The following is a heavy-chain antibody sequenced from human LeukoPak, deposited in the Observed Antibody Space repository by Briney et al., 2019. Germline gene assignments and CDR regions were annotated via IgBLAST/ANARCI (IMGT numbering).Heavy chain of an antibody. J-gene: IGHJ6*03. V-gene: IGHV3-23*01. Sequence: GGSLRLSGAASGFTLSSYAMSWVRQAPGKGLEWVSSISASGGSTNYADSVKGRFTISRDNSKNTVYLQMNSLRAEDTAVYYCAKVMKGSERLTMVRGVIIKTAGLYYMDVWGKGTTVTVSS. D-gene: IGHD3-10*01. CDR2: ISASGGST. CDR3: AKVMKGSERLTMVRGVIIKTAGLYYMDV. CDR1: GFTLSSYA.